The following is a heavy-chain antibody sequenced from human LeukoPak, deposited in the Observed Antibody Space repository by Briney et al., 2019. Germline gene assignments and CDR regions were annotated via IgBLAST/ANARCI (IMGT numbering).Heavy chain of an antibody. CDR3: ARHPSHYYGMDV. CDR2: TYYRSKWSS. Sequence: LSQTLSLTCAVSGDSVSSNSAAWNWLRQSPSRGLEWLGRTYYRSKWSSDYAVSVQSRITINPDTSKNQFSLQLNSVTPEDTAVYYCARHPSHYYGMDVWGQGTTVTVSS. J-gene: IGHJ6*02. CDR1: GDSVSSNSAA. V-gene: IGHV6-1*01.